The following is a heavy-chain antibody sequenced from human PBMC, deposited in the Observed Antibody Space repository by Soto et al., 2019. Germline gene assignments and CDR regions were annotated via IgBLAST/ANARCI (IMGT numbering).Heavy chain of an antibody. J-gene: IGHJ6*03. D-gene: IGHD4-17*01. CDR3: TTDRGERGYYYYYYMDV. CDR2: IKSKTDGGTT. V-gene: IGHV3-15*01. Sequence: GGSLRLSCAASGFTFSNAWMSWVRQAPGKGLEWVGRIKSKTDGGTTDYAAPVKGRFTISRDDSKNTLYLQMNSLKTEDTAVYYCTTDRGERGYYYYYYMDVWGKGTTVTVSS. CDR1: GFTFSNAW.